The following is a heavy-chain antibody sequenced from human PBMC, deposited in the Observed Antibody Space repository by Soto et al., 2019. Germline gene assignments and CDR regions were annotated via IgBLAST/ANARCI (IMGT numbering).Heavy chain of an antibody. V-gene: IGHV4-4*07. CDR2: IYASGGT. D-gene: IGHD2-15*01. CDR3: APLSVSLSGPYGIHV. CDR1: GGSISSYY. Sequence: PSETLSLTCTVSGGSISSYYWSWIRQPAGKGLEWIGRIYASGGTNYNPSLKSRVTLSVDTSKNQFSVRLNSVTASDTAVYYCAPLSVSLSGPYGIHVWGQGTTVTVSS. J-gene: IGHJ6*02.